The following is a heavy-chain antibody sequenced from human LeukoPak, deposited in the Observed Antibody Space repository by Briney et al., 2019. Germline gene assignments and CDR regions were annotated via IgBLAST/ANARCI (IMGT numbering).Heavy chain of an antibody. CDR2: IYPGDSDT. D-gene: IGHD3-10*01. V-gene: IGHV5-51*01. Sequence: GESLKISCKGSGYSFTSYWIGWVRQMPGKGLEWMGIIYPGDSDTRHSPSFQGQVTISADKSISTAYLQWSSLKASDTAMYYCARRLTYYYGSRSYYFDYWGQGTLVTVSS. CDR3: ARRLTYYYGSRSYYFDY. CDR1: GYSFTSYW. J-gene: IGHJ4*02.